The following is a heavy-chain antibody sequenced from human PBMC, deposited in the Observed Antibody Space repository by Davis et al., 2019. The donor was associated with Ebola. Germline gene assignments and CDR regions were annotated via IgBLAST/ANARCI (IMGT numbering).Heavy chain of an antibody. D-gene: IGHD6-13*01. CDR3: ARGDLGGKQLVY. J-gene: IGHJ4*02. CDR1: GGSFSGHY. Sequence: SETLSLTCPVYGGSFSGHYWSWIRQPPGKGLEWIGEINHSGSTSYNSSLKSRLIISIDTSKNQFSLQLNSVTAADTAVYYCARGDLGGKQLVYWGQGTLVTVSS. CDR2: INHSGST. V-gene: IGHV4-34*01.